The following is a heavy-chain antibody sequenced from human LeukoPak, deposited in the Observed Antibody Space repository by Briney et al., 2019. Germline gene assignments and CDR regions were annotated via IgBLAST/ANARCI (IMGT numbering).Heavy chain of an antibody. Sequence: PGGSLRLSFAASGFTFSSYAMHWVRQAPGKGLEWVAVISYDGSNKYYADSVKGRFTISRDNSKNTLYLQMNSLRAEDTAVYYCAKSHRSGYDIMTYYFDYWGQGTLVTVSS. D-gene: IGHD5-12*01. CDR2: ISYDGSNK. V-gene: IGHV3-30*18. J-gene: IGHJ4*02. CDR3: AKSHRSGYDIMTYYFDY. CDR1: GFTFSSYA.